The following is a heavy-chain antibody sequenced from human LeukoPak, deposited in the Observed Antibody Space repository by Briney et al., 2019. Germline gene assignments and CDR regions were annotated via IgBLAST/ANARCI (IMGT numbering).Heavy chain of an antibody. J-gene: IGHJ3*02. CDR3: ARDRIDYGSAFDI. D-gene: IGHD4-17*01. Sequence: KASETLSLTCAVSGGSISSGGYSWSWIRQPPGKGLEWIGYIYHSGSTYYNPSLKSRVTISVDRSKNQFSLKLSSVTAADTAVYYCARDRIDYGSAFDIWGQGTMVTVSS. CDR2: IYHSGST. CDR1: GGSISSGGYS. V-gene: IGHV4-30-2*01.